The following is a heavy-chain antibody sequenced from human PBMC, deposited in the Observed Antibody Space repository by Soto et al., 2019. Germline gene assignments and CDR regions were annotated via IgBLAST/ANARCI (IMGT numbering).Heavy chain of an antibody. D-gene: IGHD6-13*01. Sequence: ASETLSLTCTVSGGSISSYYWSWIRQPAGKGMEWIGRIHTTDGTNYNPSLKSRVTMSIDTSNNQFSLKLSSLTAADTAVYYCARALSSVAGLYFDFWGQGTLVTVSS. J-gene: IGHJ4*02. V-gene: IGHV4-4*07. CDR3: ARALSSVAGLYFDF. CDR1: GGSISSYY. CDR2: IHTTDGT.